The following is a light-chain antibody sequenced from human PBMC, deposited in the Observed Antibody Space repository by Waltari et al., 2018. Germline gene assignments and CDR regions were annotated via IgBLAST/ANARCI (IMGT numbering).Light chain of an antibody. CDR2: QAS. V-gene: IGKV1-5*03. CDR3: QQHHNSPYT. CDR1: QNINNW. J-gene: IGKJ2*01. Sequence: DIQMTQSPSPLSASVGARVNITCRASQNINNWLAWYQQKTGQAPRLLIYQASILESEVPSRFSATGSGTEFTLTISGLQPDDFATYHCQQHHNSPYTFGQGTKLEI.